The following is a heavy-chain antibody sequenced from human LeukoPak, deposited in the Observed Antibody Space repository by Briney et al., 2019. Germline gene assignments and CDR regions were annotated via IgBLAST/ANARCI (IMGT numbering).Heavy chain of an antibody. V-gene: IGHV3-23*01. J-gene: IGHJ4*02. CDR2: ISGSGGST. CDR3: AKDLLYDSRCPYYFDY. D-gene: IGHD3-22*01. Sequence: GGSLRLSCAASGFTFSSYAMSWVRQAPGKGLEWVSAISGSGGSTYYADSVRGRFTISRDNSKNTLYLQMNSLRAEDTAVYYCAKDLLYDSRCPYYFDYLGQGTLVTVSS. CDR1: GFTFSSYA.